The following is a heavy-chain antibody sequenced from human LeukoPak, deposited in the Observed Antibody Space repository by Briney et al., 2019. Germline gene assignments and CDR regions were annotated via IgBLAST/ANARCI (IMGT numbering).Heavy chain of an antibody. CDR2: IYYSGST. CDR3: ARVRYSSSWACDY. D-gene: IGHD6-13*01. V-gene: IGHV4-39*07. Sequence: SETLSLTCTVSGGSISSSTYYWGWIRQPPGKGLEWIGNIYYSGSTYYNPSLKSRVTISVDTSDNQFSLKLSSVTAADTAVYYCARVRYSSSWACDYWGQGTLVTVSS. CDR1: GGSISSSTYY. J-gene: IGHJ4*02.